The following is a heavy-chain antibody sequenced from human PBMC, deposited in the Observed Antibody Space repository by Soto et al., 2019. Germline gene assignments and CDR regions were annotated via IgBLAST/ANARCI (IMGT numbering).Heavy chain of an antibody. CDR1: GFTFRTYA. CDR3: ARDSETHGYSDDYFDY. Sequence: QVQLVESGGGVVQPGRSLKLSCAASGFTFRTYAMHWVRQAPGKGLEWVAVISYDGSNTYYADSVKGRFTISRDNSKNTLYEQLDSLRTEDSAVYYCARDSETHGYSDDYFDYWGQGTLVTVSS. CDR2: ISYDGSNT. V-gene: IGHV3-30*04. J-gene: IGHJ4*02. D-gene: IGHD4-4*01.